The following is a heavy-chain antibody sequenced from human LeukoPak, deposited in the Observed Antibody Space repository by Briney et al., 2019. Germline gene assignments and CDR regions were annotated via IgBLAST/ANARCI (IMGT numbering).Heavy chain of an antibody. V-gene: IGHV1-46*01. CDR2: INPSGGST. CDR3: ARVAPSSGWSDAFDI. CDR1: GYTFTSYY. Sequence: ASVKVSCKASGYTFTSYYMHWVRQAPGQGLEWMGIINPSGGSTSYAQKFQGRVTMTRDTSTSTVYMELSSLRSEDTAVYYCARVAPSSGWSDAFDIWGQGTMVTVSS. J-gene: IGHJ3*02. D-gene: IGHD6-19*01.